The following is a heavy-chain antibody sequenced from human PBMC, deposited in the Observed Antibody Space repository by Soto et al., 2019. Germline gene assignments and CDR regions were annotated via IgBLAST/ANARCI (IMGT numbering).Heavy chain of an antibody. D-gene: IGHD3-22*01. J-gene: IGHJ4*02. CDR3: ARHLTGRDSSGYEV. Sequence: XSVKVTCKASGYTFTSYGIIWVRQAPGQGLEWMGWISAYNGNTNYAQKLQGRVTMTTDTSTSTAYMELRSLRPDDTAVYYCARHLTGRDSSGYEVWGQGTLVTVSS. V-gene: IGHV1-18*01. CDR1: GYTFTSYG. CDR2: ISAYNGNT.